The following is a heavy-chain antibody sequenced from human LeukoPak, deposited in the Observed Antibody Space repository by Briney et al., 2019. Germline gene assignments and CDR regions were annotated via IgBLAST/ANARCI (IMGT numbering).Heavy chain of an antibody. Sequence: SETLSLTCAVSGGSISGTNWWSWVRQPPGKGLEWIGEIYHSGSTNSNPSLKSRVTISVDKSKNQFSLKLTSVTAADTAVYYCARNYGDNNFDYWGQGTLVTVSS. D-gene: IGHD4-17*01. CDR2: IYHSGST. CDR1: GGSISGTNW. CDR3: ARNYGDNNFDY. J-gene: IGHJ4*02. V-gene: IGHV4-4*02.